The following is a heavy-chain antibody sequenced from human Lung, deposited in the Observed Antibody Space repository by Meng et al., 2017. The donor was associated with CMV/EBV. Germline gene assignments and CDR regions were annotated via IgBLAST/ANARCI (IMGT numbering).Heavy chain of an antibody. V-gene: IGHV1-3*01. D-gene: IGHD2-2*01. J-gene: IGHJ4*02. CDR2: INGGNGKT. CDR3: ARDVVVPAALTVRIDY. Sequence: QVQLVQSGSELKKPGASVKVSCKASGYIFTSYAIHWVRQAPGQRLEWMGWINGGNGKTKYSQKFQGRVTITRDTSASTAYMELSSLRSEDTAVYYCARDVVVPAALTVRIDYWGQGTLVTVSS. CDR1: GYIFTSYA.